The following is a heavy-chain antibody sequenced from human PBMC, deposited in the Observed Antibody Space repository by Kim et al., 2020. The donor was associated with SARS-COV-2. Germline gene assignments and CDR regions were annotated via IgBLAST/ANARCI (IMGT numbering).Heavy chain of an antibody. CDR3: ARHWGILTLYGMAV. D-gene: IGHD3-9*01. CDR2: IYYSGST. CDR1: GGSISSNY. Sequence: SETLSFTCSVSGGSISSNYWSWIRQPPGKGLEWIGYIYYSGSTNYNPSLKSRVTISVDTSKNQFSLKLSSVTAADTAVYYCARHWGILTLYGMAVWGQGT. J-gene: IGHJ6*02. V-gene: IGHV4-59*08.